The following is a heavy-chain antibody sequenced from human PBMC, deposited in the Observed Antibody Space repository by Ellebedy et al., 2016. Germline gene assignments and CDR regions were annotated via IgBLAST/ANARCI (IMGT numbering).Heavy chain of an antibody. J-gene: IGHJ6*02. CDR2: INPNGGNT. V-gene: IGHV1-46*04. Sequence: ASVKVSCKASGYPFTTYYIHWVRQAPGQGLEWLGIINPNGGNTSYAQKLQGRVTMTRDTSTSTVDMELRRLRSEDTAVYYCARALRFLEWLRNDAAMDVWGQGTTVTVSS. D-gene: IGHD3-3*01. CDR3: ARALRFLEWLRNDAAMDV. CDR1: GYPFTTYY.